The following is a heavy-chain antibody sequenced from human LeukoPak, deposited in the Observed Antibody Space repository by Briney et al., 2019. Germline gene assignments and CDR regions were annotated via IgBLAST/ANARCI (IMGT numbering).Heavy chain of an antibody. Sequence: SETLSLTCTVSGGSISSSSYYWGWIRQPPGKGLEWIGSIYYSGSTYYNPSLKSRVTISVDTSKNQFSLKLSSVTAADTAVYYYGRVAFVVSLDYWGQGTMVTVSS. CDR2: IYYSGST. D-gene: IGHD2-21*01. V-gene: IGHV4-39*07. CDR1: GGSISSSSYY. J-gene: IGHJ4*02. CDR3: GRVAFVVSLDY.